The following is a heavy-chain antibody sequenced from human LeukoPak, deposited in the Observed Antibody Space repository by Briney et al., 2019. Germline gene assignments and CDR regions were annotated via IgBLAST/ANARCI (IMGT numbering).Heavy chain of an antibody. CDR1: GFTFSSYA. V-gene: IGHV3-30-3*01. CDR3: ARDSVIGVVVVAATPVSY. D-gene: IGHD2-15*01. CDR2: ISYDGSNK. J-gene: IGHJ4*02. Sequence: GGSLRLSCAASGFTFSSYAMSWVRQAPGKGLEWVAVISYDGSNKYYADSVKGRFTISRDNSKNTLYLQMNSLRAEDTAVYYCARDSVIGVVVVAATPVSYWGQGTLVTVSS.